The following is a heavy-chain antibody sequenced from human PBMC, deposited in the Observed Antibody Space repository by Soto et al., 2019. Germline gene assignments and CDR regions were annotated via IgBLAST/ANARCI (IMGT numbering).Heavy chain of an antibody. CDR3: ARSSSSYNWFDP. J-gene: IGHJ5*02. V-gene: IGHV4-61*01. CDR1: GGSVSSGSYY. D-gene: IGHD6-13*01. Sequence: TSETLYLTCTVSGGSVSSGSYYWSWIRQPPGKGLEWIGYIYYSGSTNYNPSLKSRVTISVDTSKNQFSLKLSSVTAADTAVYYCARSSSSYNWFDPWGQGTLVTGSS. CDR2: IYYSGST.